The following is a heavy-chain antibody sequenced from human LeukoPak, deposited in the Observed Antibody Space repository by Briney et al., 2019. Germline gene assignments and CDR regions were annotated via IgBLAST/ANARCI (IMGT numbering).Heavy chain of an antibody. D-gene: IGHD6-19*01. CDR2: IYYSGST. J-gene: IGHJ4*02. Sequence: SETLSLTCTVSGGSISSYYWSWLRQPPGKGLEWVGHIYYSGSTTYNPSLKSRVTISVDTSKNQFSLRLSSVTAADTAVYYCARGGWSLDYWGQGTLVTVSS. V-gene: IGHV4-59*01. CDR1: GGSISSYY. CDR3: ARGGWSLDY.